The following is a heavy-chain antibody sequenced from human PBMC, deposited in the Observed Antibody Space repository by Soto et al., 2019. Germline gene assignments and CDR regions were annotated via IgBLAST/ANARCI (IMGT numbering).Heavy chain of an antibody. CDR1: GGSIRNYY. J-gene: IGHJ4*02. CDR3: ARGRPHLDY. CDR2: FSTSGTT. V-gene: IGHV4-4*07. Sequence: SETLSLTCTVSGGSIRNYYWSWIRQPAGKGLEWIGRFSTSGTTDYNPSLKSRVTISIDTSKNQFSLKVSSVTAADTAVYYCARGRPHLDYWGQGTLVTVSS.